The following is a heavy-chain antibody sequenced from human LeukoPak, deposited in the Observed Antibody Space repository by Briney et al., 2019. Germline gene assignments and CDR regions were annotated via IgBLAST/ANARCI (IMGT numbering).Heavy chain of an antibody. D-gene: IGHD2-15*01. V-gene: IGHV4-34*01. CDR1: GGSFSGYY. J-gene: IGHJ4*02. CDR2: INHSGST. CDR3: VRIVGSTVVDY. Sequence: SETLSPTCAVYGGSFSGYYWSWIRKPQGKGLEWIGEINHSGSTNYNPSLKSRITISVDTSKKQFSLKLSSVTAADTAVYYCVRIVGSTVVDYWGQGTLVTVSS.